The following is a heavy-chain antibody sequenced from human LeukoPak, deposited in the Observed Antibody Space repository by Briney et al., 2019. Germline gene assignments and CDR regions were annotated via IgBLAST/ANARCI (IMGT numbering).Heavy chain of an antibody. CDR3: AREGYYDSSGYQAY. Sequence: SETLSLTCTVSGGSISSSSYYWGWIRQPPGKGLEWIGSIYYSGSTYYNPSLKSRVTISVDTSKNQFSLKLSSVTAADTAVYYCAREGYYDSSGYQAYWGQGTLVTVSS. CDR2: IYYSGST. V-gene: IGHV4-39*07. D-gene: IGHD3-22*01. J-gene: IGHJ4*02. CDR1: GGSISSSSYY.